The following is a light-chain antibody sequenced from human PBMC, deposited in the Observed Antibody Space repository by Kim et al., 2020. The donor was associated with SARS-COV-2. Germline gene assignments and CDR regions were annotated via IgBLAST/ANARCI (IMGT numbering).Light chain of an antibody. V-gene: IGKV1-5*03. J-gene: IGKJ1*01. CDR2: RAS. CDR3: QQYSSYPRT. CDR1: QSISSW. Sequence: AYVGDRGTITCRASQSISSWLAWYQQKPGKAPKLLIYRASSLENGVTSRFSGSGSETEFTLTISSLQPDDFATYYCQQYSSYPRTFGQGTKVDIK.